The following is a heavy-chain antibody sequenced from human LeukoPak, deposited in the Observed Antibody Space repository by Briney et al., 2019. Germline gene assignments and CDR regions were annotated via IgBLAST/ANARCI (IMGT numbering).Heavy chain of an antibody. J-gene: IGHJ4*02. D-gene: IGHD6-13*01. CDR2: IYYTGST. CDR1: GGSISSYY. CDR3: ARLDGYSSSWYVNY. V-gene: IGHV4-59*01. Sequence: SETPSLTCTVSGGSISSYYWSWIRQPPGKGLEWIGYIYYTGSTNFNPSLRSRVTISVDTSKNQFSLKLSSVSAADTAVYYCARLDGYSSSWYVNYWGQGSLVTVSS.